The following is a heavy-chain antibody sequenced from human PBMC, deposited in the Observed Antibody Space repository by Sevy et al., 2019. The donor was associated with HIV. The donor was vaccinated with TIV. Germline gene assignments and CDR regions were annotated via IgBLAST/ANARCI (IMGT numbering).Heavy chain of an antibody. CDR2: ILFDGSKT. V-gene: IGHV3-30*18. CDR3: AKPPPLEMWELLN. J-gene: IGHJ4*02. CDR1: GFTFSNYG. Sequence: LSLTCAATGFTFSNYGMHWVRQAPGKGLEWVAVILFDGSKTYYADSVKGRFTISRDNSKNTLYLQMNSLRAEDTAVYYCAKPPPLEMWELLNWGLGTLVTVYS. D-gene: IGHD1-26*01.